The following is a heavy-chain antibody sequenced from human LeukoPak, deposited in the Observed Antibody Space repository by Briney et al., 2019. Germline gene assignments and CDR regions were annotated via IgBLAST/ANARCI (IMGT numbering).Heavy chain of an antibody. D-gene: IGHD5-24*01. V-gene: IGHV1-18*04. CDR2: ISAYNGNT. CDR1: GYTFTTYG. Sequence: GASVKVSCKASGYTFTTYGITWVRQAPGQGLEWMGWISAYNGNTNYAQKLQGRVTMTTDTSTSTTYMELRSLRSDDTAVYYCARALVDGYKELGYWGQGTLVTVSS. J-gene: IGHJ4*02. CDR3: ARALVDGYKELGY.